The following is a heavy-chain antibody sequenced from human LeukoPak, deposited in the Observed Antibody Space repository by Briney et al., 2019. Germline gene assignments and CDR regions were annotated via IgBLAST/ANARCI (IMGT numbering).Heavy chain of an antibody. Sequence: ASVKVSCKASGYTFTSYYIHWVRQAPGQGLEGKGIINPSGGSTNYAQDFQGRVTMTRDTSTSTVYMELSSLRSEDTAVYYCARRELAGSTAYFDYWGQGTLVTVSS. V-gene: IGHV1-46*01. CDR1: GYTFTSYY. CDR3: ARRELAGSTAYFDY. D-gene: IGHD1-26*01. CDR2: INPSGGST. J-gene: IGHJ4*02.